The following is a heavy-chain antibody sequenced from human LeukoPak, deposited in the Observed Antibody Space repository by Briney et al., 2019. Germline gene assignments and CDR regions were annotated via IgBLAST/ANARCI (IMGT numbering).Heavy chain of an antibody. CDR2: ISSSGSTI. CDR3: ARDHWENRIAAAGTCFDY. J-gene: IGHJ4*02. V-gene: IGHV3-11*01. Sequence: GGALTLSCAASGFTFSDYYMSWIRQAPGEGLAWVSYISSSGSTIYYADSVKGRFTISRDNAKNSLYLQMNSLRAEDTAVYYCARDHWENRIAAAGTCFDYWGQGTLVTVSS. D-gene: IGHD6-13*01. CDR1: GFTFSDYY.